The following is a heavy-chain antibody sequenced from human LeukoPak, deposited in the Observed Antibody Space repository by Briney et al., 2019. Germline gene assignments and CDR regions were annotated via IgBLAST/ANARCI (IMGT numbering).Heavy chain of an antibody. Sequence: GGSLRLSCTASGLNFSSYEMNWVRQAPGKGLEWISYITSSSRTIFYADSVKGRFTISRDNAKNSLYLHMNSLRADDTAVYYCARGEMATIWGGRGTLVTVSS. J-gene: IGHJ4*02. CDR1: GLNFSSYE. D-gene: IGHD5-24*01. CDR2: ITSSSRTI. CDR3: ARGEMATIW. V-gene: IGHV3-48*03.